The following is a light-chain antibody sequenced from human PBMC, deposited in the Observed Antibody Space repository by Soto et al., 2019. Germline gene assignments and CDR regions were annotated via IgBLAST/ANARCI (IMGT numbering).Light chain of an antibody. J-gene: IGLJ2*01. CDR3: SSYAGNNNLV. CDR2: EVT. Sequence: QSALTQPPSASGSPGQSVTISCTGTSSDVGASKYVSWYQQHPGKAPKLMIYEVTKRPSGVPDRFYGSKSGNTASLTVSGLQGEDEADYYCSSYAGNNNLVFGGGTKLTVL. V-gene: IGLV2-8*01. CDR1: SSDVGASKY.